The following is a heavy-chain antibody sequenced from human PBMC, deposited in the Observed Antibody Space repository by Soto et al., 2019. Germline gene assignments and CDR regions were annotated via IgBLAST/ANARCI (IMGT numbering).Heavy chain of an antibody. CDR2: IKSKTDGGTT. CDR1: GFTFSNAW. J-gene: IGHJ3*02. Sequence: EVQLVESGGGLVKPGGSLRLSCAASGFTFSNAWMNWVRQAPGKGLEWVGRIKSKTDGGTTDYAAPVKGRFTISRDDSKNTLNLEMTSLKTEDTAVYYCTTDYYYDSSGYYSDFDIWGQGTMVTVSS. D-gene: IGHD3-22*01. CDR3: TTDYYYDSSGYYSDFDI. V-gene: IGHV3-15*07.